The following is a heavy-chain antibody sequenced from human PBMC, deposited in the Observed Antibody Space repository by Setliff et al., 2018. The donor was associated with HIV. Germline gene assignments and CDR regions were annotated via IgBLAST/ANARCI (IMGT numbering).Heavy chain of an antibody. Sequence: ASVKVSCKASGYTFTGYYMHWVRQAPGQGLEWMRWINPNSGGTNYAQKFQGRVTMTRDTSISTAYMELSSLRSDDTAVYYCARCMTMTGNWFDPWGQGTLVTVSS. CDR1: GYTFTGYY. CDR2: INPNSGGT. D-gene: IGHD3-22*01. CDR3: ARCMTMTGNWFDP. J-gene: IGHJ5*02. V-gene: IGHV1-2*02.